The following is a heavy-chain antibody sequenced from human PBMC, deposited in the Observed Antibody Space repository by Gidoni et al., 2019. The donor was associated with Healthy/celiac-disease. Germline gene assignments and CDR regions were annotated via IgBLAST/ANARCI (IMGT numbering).Heavy chain of an antibody. J-gene: IGHJ4*02. Sequence: EVQLVESGGGLVKPGGSLRLSCAASGSPFSSYSMNWVRQAPGKGLEWVSSISSSSSYIYYADSVKGRFTISRDNAKNSLYLQMNSLRAEDTAVYYCATSLYSSSSSYRDWGQGTLVTVSS. V-gene: IGHV3-21*01. CDR3: ATSLYSSSSSYRD. CDR1: GSPFSSYS. CDR2: ISSSSSYI. D-gene: IGHD6-6*01.